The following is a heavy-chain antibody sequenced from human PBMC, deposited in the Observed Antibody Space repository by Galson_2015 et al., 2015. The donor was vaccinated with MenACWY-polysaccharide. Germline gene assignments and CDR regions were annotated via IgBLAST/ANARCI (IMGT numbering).Heavy chain of an antibody. Sequence: LRLSCAASGFTFRDYYMSWMRQAPGQGLEWVSYISNSGGTIYYADSVKGRFTISRDNAKNSLYLQLTSLRAEDTALYYCARVRGSYSVDYWGQGTLVTVSS. CDR2: ISNSGGTI. CDR3: ARVRGSYSVDY. V-gene: IGHV3-11*01. D-gene: IGHD1-26*01. J-gene: IGHJ4*02. CDR1: GFTFRDYY.